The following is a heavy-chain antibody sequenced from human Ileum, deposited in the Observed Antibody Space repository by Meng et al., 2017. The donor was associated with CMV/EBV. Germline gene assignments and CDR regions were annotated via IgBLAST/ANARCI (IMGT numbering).Heavy chain of an antibody. CDR2: IRKKANSYTT. Sequence: ASGFTFSDHNMDWVRQSPGKGLEWVALIRKKANSYTTEYAASVKGRFTISRDDSRSSLYLQMNSLETEDTAVYYCGRSPVGILPFDYWGQGTLVTVSS. V-gene: IGHV3-72*01. CDR1: GFTFSDHN. J-gene: IGHJ4*02. D-gene: IGHD1-26*01. CDR3: GRSPVGILPFDY.